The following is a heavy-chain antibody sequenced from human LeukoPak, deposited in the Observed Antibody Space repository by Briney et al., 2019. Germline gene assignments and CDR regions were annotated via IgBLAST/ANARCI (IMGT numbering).Heavy chain of an antibody. CDR2: IYYTGTT. Sequence: SETLSLTCNVSGGSITSTSYYWGWIRQPPGKGLEWLGNIYYTGTTYYNPSLKSRVTISVDTSKNQFSLRLSSVTAADTAIYYCARVLGGPTTFDYWGQGTLVTVSS. J-gene: IGHJ4*02. D-gene: IGHD1-26*01. CDR3: ARVLGGPTTFDY. V-gene: IGHV4-39*07. CDR1: GGSITSTSYY.